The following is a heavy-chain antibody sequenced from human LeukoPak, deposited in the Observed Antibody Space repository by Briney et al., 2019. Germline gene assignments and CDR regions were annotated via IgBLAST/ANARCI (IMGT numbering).Heavy chain of an antibody. V-gene: IGHV1-46*01. D-gene: IGHD1-26*01. J-gene: IGHJ4*02. CDR2: INPSGGST. CDR1: GYTFTSYY. Sequence: ASVKVSCKASGYTFTSYYMHWVRQAPGQGLEWMGIINPSGGSTSYAQKFQGRVTITRNTSISTAYMELSSLRSEDTAVYYCAIYSGSYYSWGQGTLVTVSS. CDR3: AIYSGSYYS.